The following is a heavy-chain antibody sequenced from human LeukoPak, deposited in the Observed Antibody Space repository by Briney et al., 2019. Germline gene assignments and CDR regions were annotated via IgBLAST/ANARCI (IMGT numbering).Heavy chain of an antibody. CDR2: IKSDGSST. Sequence: GGSLRLSCAASGFTFSSYRMHWVRQAPGKGLVWVSRIKSDGSSTNYADSVKGRFTISRDNAKNTLYLQMNSPRAEDTAVYYCARSYKADYWGQGTLVTVSS. CDR1: GFTFSSYR. CDR3: ARSYKADY. V-gene: IGHV3-74*01. D-gene: IGHD2-2*02. J-gene: IGHJ4*02.